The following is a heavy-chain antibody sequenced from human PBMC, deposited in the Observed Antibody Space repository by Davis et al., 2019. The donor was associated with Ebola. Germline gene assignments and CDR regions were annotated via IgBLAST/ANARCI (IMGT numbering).Heavy chain of an antibody. CDR2: IKEDGSEK. Sequence: PGGSLRLSCAASGFPFSSYWMSWVRQAPGKGLEWVANIKEDGSEKYYVDSVKGRFTISRDNAKNSLYLQMNSLRAEDTAVCYCACGLSESPQWCGEYLLDYWGQGTLVTVSS. J-gene: IGHJ4*02. D-gene: IGHD3-10*01. CDR1: GFPFSSYW. V-gene: IGHV3-7*01. CDR3: ACGLSESPQWCGEYLLDY.